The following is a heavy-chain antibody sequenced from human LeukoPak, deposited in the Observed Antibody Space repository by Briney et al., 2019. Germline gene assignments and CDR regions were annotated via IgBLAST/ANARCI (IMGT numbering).Heavy chain of an antibody. Sequence: SVKVSCKASGGTLSSYAISWVRQAPGQGLEWMGGIIPIFGTANYAQKFQGRVTITADESTSTAYMELSSLRSEDTAVYYCARDVLGYCSSTSCYGYYFDYWGQGTLVTVSS. J-gene: IGHJ4*02. CDR1: GGTLSSYA. CDR2: IIPIFGTA. CDR3: ARDVLGYCSSTSCYGYYFDY. V-gene: IGHV1-69*13. D-gene: IGHD2-2*01.